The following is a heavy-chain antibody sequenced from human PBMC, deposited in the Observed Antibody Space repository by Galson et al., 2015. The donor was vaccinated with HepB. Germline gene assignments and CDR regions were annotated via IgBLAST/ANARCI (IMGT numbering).Heavy chain of an antibody. D-gene: IGHD5-12*01. Sequence: SVKVSCKASGYTFTGYYLHWVRQAPGQGLEWMGRINPNSGDTNYAREFQGRVTMTRDTSITTAFMELTRLRSDDTAVYYCASDDKLSGHDWGYGYNFGHHGNFDSWGQGSLVIVSS. CDR2: INPNSGDT. V-gene: IGHV1-2*06. CDR3: ASDDKLSGHDWGYGYNFGHHGNFDS. J-gene: IGHJ4*02. CDR1: GYTFTGYY.